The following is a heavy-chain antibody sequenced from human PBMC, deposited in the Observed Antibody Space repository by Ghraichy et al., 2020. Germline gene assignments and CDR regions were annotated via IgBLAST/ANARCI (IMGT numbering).Heavy chain of an antibody. CDR1: GFTLSNYA. J-gene: IGHJ6*02. CDR2: ITSTGTTM. D-gene: IGHD2-15*01. V-gene: IGHV3-48*02. Sequence: GALRLSCAASGFTLSNYAMNWVRQAPGKGPEWVSYITSTGTTMYYADSVKGRFTLSRDSAKNSLFLQMNSLRDEDTALYYCAPDLGYCSSGTCYPYYYSGMDVWSHGTTVTV. CDR3: APDLGYCSSGTCYPYYYSGMDV.